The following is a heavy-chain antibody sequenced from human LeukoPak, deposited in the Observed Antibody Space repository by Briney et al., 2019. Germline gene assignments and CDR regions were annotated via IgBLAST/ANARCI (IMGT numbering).Heavy chain of an antibody. Sequence: SVKVSCKASGGTFSSYAISWVRQAPGQGLERMGGIIPIFGTANYAQKFQGRVTITADESTSTAYMELSSLRSEDTAVYYCATAREYFDWLLPLDYWGQGTLVTVSS. CDR2: IIPIFGTA. CDR3: ATAREYFDWLLPLDY. V-gene: IGHV1-69*13. D-gene: IGHD3-9*01. CDR1: GGTFSSYA. J-gene: IGHJ4*02.